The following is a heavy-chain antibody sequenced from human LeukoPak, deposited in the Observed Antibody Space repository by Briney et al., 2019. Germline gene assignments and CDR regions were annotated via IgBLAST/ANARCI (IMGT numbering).Heavy chain of an antibody. CDR3: ARDRGDH. CDR2: IYYSGST. D-gene: IGHD3-10*01. V-gene: IGHV4-39*07. J-gene: IGHJ4*02. CDR1: GGSISRSSYY. Sequence: SETLSLTCTVSGGSISRSSYYWGWIRQPPGKGLEWIGSIYYSGSTYYNPSLKSRVTISVDTSKNQFSLKLSSVTAADTAVYYCARDRGDHWGQGTLVTVSS.